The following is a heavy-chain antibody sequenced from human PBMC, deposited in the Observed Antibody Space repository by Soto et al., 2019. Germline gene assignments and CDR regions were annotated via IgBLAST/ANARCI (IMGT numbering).Heavy chain of an antibody. CDR2: ISGSGFRK. V-gene: IGHV3-23*01. J-gene: IGHJ5*02. Sequence: GGSLRLSCAASGFIFENFGMSWVRQAPGKGLEWISSISGSGFRKYYADSVKGRFTISRDNSKSTVYLELNNLSAEDTAVYHCAKNQGVELVPLATVDWFDPWGQGSVVTVSS. D-gene: IGHD1-26*01. CDR1: GFIFENFG. CDR3: AKNQGVELVPLATVDWFDP.